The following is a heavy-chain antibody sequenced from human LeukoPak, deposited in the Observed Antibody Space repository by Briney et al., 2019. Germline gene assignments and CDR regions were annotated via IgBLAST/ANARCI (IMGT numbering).Heavy chain of an antibody. Sequence: ASVKVSCKASGYTFTSYGINWVRQATGQGLEWMGWMNPNSGNTGYVEKFQGRVNMTRDASISTAYMELSSLRSEDTAVYYCARGFTSGWYANWFDPWGQGTLVTVSS. CDR1: GYTFTSYG. J-gene: IGHJ5*02. V-gene: IGHV1-8*01. D-gene: IGHD6-19*01. CDR3: ARGFTSGWYANWFDP. CDR2: MNPNSGNT.